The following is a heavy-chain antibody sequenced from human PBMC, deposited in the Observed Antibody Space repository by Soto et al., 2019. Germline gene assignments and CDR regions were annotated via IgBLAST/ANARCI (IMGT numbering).Heavy chain of an antibody. J-gene: IGHJ4*02. CDR1: GFTFSTYW. V-gene: IGHV3-74*01. CDR3: TRSITGFSYADS. D-gene: IGHD2-2*01. CDR2: INGDGSDT. Sequence: EVQLVESGGVLVQPGGSLRLSCAASGFTFSTYWMHWVRQAPGKGLVWLSRINGDGSDTVYADSVKGRFTISRDNAKNTMYMQMKSLRAEDMAVYYCTRSITGFSYADSWGQGTLVTVSS.